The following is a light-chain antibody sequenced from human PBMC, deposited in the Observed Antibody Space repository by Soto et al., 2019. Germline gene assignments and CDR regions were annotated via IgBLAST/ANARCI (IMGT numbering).Light chain of an antibody. V-gene: IGKV3-11*01. CDR3: QQYHRWPLT. Sequence: EIVFTQSPATLSLSHGERATRSCRASQSVSSYLAWYQQKPGQAPRLLIYDASNRATGIPARFSGSGSGTDFTLTISSLQSEDFAVYYCQQYHRWPLTFGGGTKVDI. CDR2: DAS. J-gene: IGKJ4*01. CDR1: QSVSSY.